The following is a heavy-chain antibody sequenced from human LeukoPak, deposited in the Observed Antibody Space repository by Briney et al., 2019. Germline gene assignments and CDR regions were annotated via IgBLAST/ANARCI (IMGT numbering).Heavy chain of an antibody. J-gene: IGHJ4*02. CDR3: ALLWFGEPAGLDY. CDR1: GFTFSSYG. V-gene: IGHV3-23*01. CDR2: ISGSGGST. D-gene: IGHD3-10*01. Sequence: GGSLRLSCAASGFTFSSYGMSWVRQAPGKGLEWVSAISGSGGSTYYADSVKGRFTISRDNSKNTLYLQMNSLRAEDTAVYYCALLWFGEPAGLDYWGQGTLVTVSS.